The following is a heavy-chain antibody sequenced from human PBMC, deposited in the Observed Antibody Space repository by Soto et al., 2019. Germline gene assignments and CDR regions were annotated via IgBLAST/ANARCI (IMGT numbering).Heavy chain of an antibody. CDR2: IYYSGST. CDR3: ARDRAEWVAAAGRRFDP. CDR1: GGSISSGGYY. V-gene: IGHV4-31*03. D-gene: IGHD6-13*01. J-gene: IGHJ5*02. Sequence: SETLSLTCTVSGGSISSGGYYWSWIRQHPGKGLEWIGYIYYSGSTYYNPSLKSRVTISVDTSKNQFSLKLSSVTAADTAVYYCARDRAEWVAAAGRRFDPWGQGTLVTVST.